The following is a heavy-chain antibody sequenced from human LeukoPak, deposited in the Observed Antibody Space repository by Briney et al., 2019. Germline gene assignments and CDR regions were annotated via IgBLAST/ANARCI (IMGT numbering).Heavy chain of an antibody. V-gene: IGHV1-18*01. CDR3: AREGVVVPAPGAFDI. CDR2: ISAYNGNT. J-gene: IGHJ3*02. CDR1: GYTFTSYG. Sequence: ASVTVSCTASGYTFTSYGISWVRQAPGQGLEWMGWISAYNGNTNYSQKLQGRVTMTTDTSTSTAYMELRSLRSDDTAVYYCAREGVVVPAPGAFDIWGQGTMVTVSS. D-gene: IGHD2-2*01.